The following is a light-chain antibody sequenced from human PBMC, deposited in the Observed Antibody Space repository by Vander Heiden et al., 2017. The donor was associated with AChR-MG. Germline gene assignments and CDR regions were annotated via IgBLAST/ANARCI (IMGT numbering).Light chain of an antibody. J-gene: IGLJ2*01. Sequence: QSVMTQPPSVSGAPGQRVTISCTGSSPGLGAGYDVHWYQQVPGTAPKLRIYGTDIRPSGVPDRFSGSKSGTSASLAITGLQAEDEADYYCQSYDNSLSGLAVFGGGTKLTVL. CDR3: QSYDNSLSGLAV. CDR1: SPGLGAGYD. CDR2: GTD. V-gene: IGLV1-40*01.